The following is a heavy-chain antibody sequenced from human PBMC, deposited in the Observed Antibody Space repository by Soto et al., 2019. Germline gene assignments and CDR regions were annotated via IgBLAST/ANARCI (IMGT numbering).Heavy chain of an antibody. CDR1: GHSFTSYW. CDR2: IYPGDSDT. D-gene: IGHD3-3*01. J-gene: IGHJ6*02. Sequence: GESLKISCTGSGHSFTSYWIGWVRQMPGKGLEWMGIIYPGDSDTRYSPSFQGQVTISADKSISTAYLQWSSLKASDTAMYYCARAAPVQYDFWSGSYGMDVWGQGTTVTVS. CDR3: ARAAPVQYDFWSGSYGMDV. V-gene: IGHV5-51*01.